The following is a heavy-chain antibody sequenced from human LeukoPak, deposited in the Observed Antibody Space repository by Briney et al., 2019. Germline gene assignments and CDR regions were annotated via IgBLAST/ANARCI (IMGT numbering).Heavy chain of an antibody. J-gene: IGHJ1*01. D-gene: IGHD6-13*01. CDR3: ARDTFAIAAATYFQH. CDR1: GYTFTSYG. V-gene: IGHV1-18*01. Sequence: GASVKVSCKASGYTFTSYGISWVRQAPGQGLEWMGWISAYNGNTNYAQKLQGRVTMITDTSTSTAYMELRSLRSDDTAVYYCARDTFAIAAATYFQHWGQGTLVTVSS. CDR2: ISAYNGNT.